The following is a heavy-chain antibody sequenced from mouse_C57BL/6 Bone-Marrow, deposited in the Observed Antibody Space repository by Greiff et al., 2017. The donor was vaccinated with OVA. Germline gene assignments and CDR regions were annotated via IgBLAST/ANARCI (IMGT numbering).Heavy chain of an antibody. CDR3: ARYTGVGFYYFDY. Sequence: EVQLQQSGGGLVQPGGSLSLSCAASGFTFTAYYMSWVRPPPGKALEWLGYIRNKANGYTTEYSVSVKGRLTIYSDTSKRILYLQMSALRAEDSATYYCARYTGVGFYYFDYWGQGTTLTVSS. CDR1: GFTFTAYY. J-gene: IGHJ2*01. CDR2: IRNKANGYTT. V-gene: IGHV7-3*01. D-gene: IGHD1-3*01.